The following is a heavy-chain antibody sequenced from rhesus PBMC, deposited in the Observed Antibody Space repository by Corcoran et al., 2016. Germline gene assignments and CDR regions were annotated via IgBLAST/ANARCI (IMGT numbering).Heavy chain of an antibody. CDR1: GFTFSSYG. CDR2: ITTGGTT. CDR3: AKDSEEYGLDS. J-gene: IGHJ6*01. V-gene: IGHV3-103*01. Sequence: EVQLVESGGGLAKHGGSLRLSCAASGFTFSSYGMHWGRQAPGKGLEWVSGITTGGTTYYADSVKGRLTISRDNSKNTLSLQMNSLRAEDTAVYYCAKDSEEYGLDSWGQGVVVTVSS.